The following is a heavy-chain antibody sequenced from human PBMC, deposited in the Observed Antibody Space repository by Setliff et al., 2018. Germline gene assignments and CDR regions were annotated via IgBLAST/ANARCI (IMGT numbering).Heavy chain of an antibody. V-gene: IGHV1-18*01. Sequence: ASVTVSCKASGYTFRNYAFAWVRQAPGQGLEWVGWISVYNGDTNYAQKFQGRVTLITDTSTSTAYMELRSLTSDDSAFYYCARAPSVELVTIRTNSWFTYWGQGTLVTVSS. CDR1: GYTFRNYA. J-gene: IGHJ4*02. CDR2: ISVYNGDT. CDR3: ARAPSVELVTIRTNSWFTY. D-gene: IGHD5-18*01.